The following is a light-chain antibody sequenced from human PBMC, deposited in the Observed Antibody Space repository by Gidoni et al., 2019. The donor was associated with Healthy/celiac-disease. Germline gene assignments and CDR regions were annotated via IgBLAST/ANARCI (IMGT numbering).Light chain of an antibody. CDR2: QDS. CDR1: KLGDKY. J-gene: IGLJ2*01. Sequence: SSELPQPPSVYVSSGQTASITCSGDKLGDKYACWYQQKPGQSPVLVIYQDSKRPSGIPERFSGSNSGNTATLTISGTQAMDEADYYCQAWDSSTVVFGGGTKLTVL. CDR3: QAWDSSTVV. V-gene: IGLV3-1*01.